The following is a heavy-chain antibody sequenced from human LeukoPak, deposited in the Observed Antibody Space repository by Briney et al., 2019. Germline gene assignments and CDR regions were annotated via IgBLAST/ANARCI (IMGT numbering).Heavy chain of an antibody. CDR2: IKQDGSEK. V-gene: IGHV3-7*01. J-gene: IGHJ4*02. Sequence: PGGSLRLSCAASGFTFSTYWMSWVRQAPGRGLEWVANIKQDGSEKFYVDSVKGRFTIFRDNAKNSLYLQMNSLRAEDTAVYYCARERFLEWLPDYWGQGTLVTVSS. CDR3: ARERFLEWLPDY. CDR1: GFTFSTYW. D-gene: IGHD3-3*01.